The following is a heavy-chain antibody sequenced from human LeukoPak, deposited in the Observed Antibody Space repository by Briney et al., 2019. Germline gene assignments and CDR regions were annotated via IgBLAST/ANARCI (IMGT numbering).Heavy chain of an antibody. J-gene: IGHJ4*02. CDR1: GFTFSGSA. Sequence: GRSLRLSCAASGFTFSGSAMHWVRQAPGKGLEWVAFISYDGSNKYYADSVKGRFTISRDNSKDTLYLQMYSLTTEDTAVYYCAREAPFDYWGQGTLVTVSS. CDR2: ISYDGSNK. V-gene: IGHV3-30*04. CDR3: AREAPFDY.